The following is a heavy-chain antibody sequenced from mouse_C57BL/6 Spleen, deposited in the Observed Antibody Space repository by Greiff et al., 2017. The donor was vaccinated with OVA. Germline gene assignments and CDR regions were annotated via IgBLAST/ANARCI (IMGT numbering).Heavy chain of an antibody. CDR1: GYTFTTYP. CDR2: FHPYNDDT. CDR3: ARGYSNYEGWFAY. J-gene: IGHJ3*01. D-gene: IGHD2-5*01. V-gene: IGHV1-47*01. Sequence: VQLQESGAELVKPGASVKMSCEASGYTFTTYPIEWMKQNHGKSLEWIGNFHPYNDDTKYNEKFKGKATLTVEKSSSTVYLELSRLTSDDSAVYYCARGYSNYEGWFAYWGQGTLVTVSA.